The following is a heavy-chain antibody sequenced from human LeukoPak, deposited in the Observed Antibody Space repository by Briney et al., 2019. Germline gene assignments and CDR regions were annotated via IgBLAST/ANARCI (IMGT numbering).Heavy chain of an antibody. V-gene: IGHV3-43D*04. D-gene: IGHD4-17*01. J-gene: IGHJ3*02. CDR1: GSTFDDYA. Sequence: PGGSLRLSCAASGSTFDDYAMHWVRQAPGKGLEWVSLISWDGGSTYYADSVKGRFTISRDNSKNSLYLQMNSLRAEDTALYYCAKADYGDYVAGAFDIWGQGTMVTVSS. CDR2: ISWDGGST. CDR3: AKADYGDYVAGAFDI.